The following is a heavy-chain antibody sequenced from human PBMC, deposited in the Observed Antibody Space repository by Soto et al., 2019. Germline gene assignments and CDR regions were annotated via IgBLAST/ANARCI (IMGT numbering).Heavy chain of an antibody. CDR2: IHDSGST. CDR3: ARLYLDSSGWY. CDR1: GGSISSSSYY. J-gene: IGHJ4*02. D-gene: IGHD6-19*01. Sequence: QLQLQESGPGLVKPSETLSLTCTVSGGSISSSSYYWGWIRQPSGKGREGIGSIHDSGSTYYNPSLTSPVPPSVYTCNGQFSLKLSSVTAADTAVYYCARLYLDSSGWYWGQGTTVTVSS. V-gene: IGHV4-39*01.